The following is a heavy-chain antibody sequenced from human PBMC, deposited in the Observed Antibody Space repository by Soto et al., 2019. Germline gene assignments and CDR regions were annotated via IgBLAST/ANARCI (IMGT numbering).Heavy chain of an antibody. V-gene: IGHV3-23*01. CDR3: ATAFPIYDSSGYYFDY. CDR1: GFTFSSYA. Sequence: CAASGFTFSSYAMSWVRQAPGKGLEWVSAISGSGGSTYYADSVKGRFTISRDNSKNTLYLQMNSLRAEDTAVYYCATAFPIYDSSGYYFDYWGQGTLVTVSS. J-gene: IGHJ4*02. CDR2: ISGSGGST. D-gene: IGHD3-22*01.